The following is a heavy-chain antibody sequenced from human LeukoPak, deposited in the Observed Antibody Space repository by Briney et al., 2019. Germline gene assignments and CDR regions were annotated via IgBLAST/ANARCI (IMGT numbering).Heavy chain of an antibody. J-gene: IGHJ4*02. CDR1: GGTFSSYA. Sequence: GASVKVSCKASGGTFSSYAISWVRQAPGQGLEWMGGIIPIFGTANYAQKFQGRVTMTRDTSTSTVYLELRSLTSQDTAVYYCARDCSSTACQGPVLDFWGQGTLVTVPS. D-gene: IGHD6-13*01. V-gene: IGHV1-69*05. CDR2: IIPIFGTA. CDR3: ARDCSSTACQGPVLDF.